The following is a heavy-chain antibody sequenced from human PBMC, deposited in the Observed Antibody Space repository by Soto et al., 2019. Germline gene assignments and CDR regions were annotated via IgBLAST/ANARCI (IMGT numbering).Heavy chain of an antibody. V-gene: IGHV6-1*01. Sequence: SQTLSLTCAISGDSVSSNSAAWNWIRQSPSRGLEWLGRTYYRSKWYNDYAVSVKSRITINPDTSKNQFSLRLNSVTPEDTAVYYCARVEGYYDFWSGPYYYYGMDVWGQGTTVTVSS. J-gene: IGHJ6*02. CDR1: GDSVSSNSAA. CDR3: ARVEGYYDFWSGPYYYYGMDV. CDR2: TYYRSKWYN. D-gene: IGHD3-3*01.